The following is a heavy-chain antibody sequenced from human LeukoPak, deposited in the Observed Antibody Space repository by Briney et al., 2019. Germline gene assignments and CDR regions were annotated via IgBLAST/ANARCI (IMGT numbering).Heavy chain of an antibody. CDR3: ARHGLYDSTDYWTFQH. CDR2: ISSSSNYK. D-gene: IGHD3-22*01. J-gene: IGHJ1*01. Sequence: GGSLRLSCAASGFTFSDYYMSWIRQAPGKGLEWISYISSSSNYKSYADSVQGRFTISRDNAKSSLYLQMNGLRAVDTAVYYCARHGLYDSTDYWTFQHWGQGTLVTVSS. V-gene: IGHV3-11*06. CDR1: GFTFSDYY.